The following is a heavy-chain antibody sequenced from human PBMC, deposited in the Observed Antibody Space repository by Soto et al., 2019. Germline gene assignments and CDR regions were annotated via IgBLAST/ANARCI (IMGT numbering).Heavy chain of an antibody. CDR2: ISGSGGST. CDR3: AKDGIFGVVIEPNWFDP. V-gene: IGHV3-23*01. Sequence: EVQLLESGGGLVQPGGSLRLSCAASGFTFSSYAMSWVRQAPGKGLEWVSAISGSGGSTYYADSVKGRFTISRDNSKITLYLKMNSLRAEDTAVYYCAKDGIFGVVIEPNWFDPLGQGTLVTVSS. CDR1: GFTFSSYA. D-gene: IGHD3-3*01. J-gene: IGHJ5*02.